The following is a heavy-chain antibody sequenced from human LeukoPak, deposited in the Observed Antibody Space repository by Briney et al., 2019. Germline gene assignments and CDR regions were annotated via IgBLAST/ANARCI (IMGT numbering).Heavy chain of an antibody. J-gene: IGHJ5*02. D-gene: IGHD3-10*01. Sequence: PSETLSLTCAVYGESFSGYYWSWLRQPPGKGLEWLGEINHSGSTNYNPSLKSRVTISVDTSKNQFSLKLSSVTAADTAVYYCARQGGFAARFDPWGQGTLVTVSA. CDR3: ARQGGFAARFDP. V-gene: IGHV4-34*01. CDR1: GESFSGYY. CDR2: INHSGST.